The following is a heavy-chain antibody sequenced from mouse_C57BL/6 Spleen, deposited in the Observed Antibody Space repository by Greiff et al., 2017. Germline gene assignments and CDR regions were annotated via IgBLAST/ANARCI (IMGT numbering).Heavy chain of an antibody. CDR2: IYPGSGST. Sequence: QVQLQQPGAELVKPGASVKMSCKASGYTFTSYWITWVKQRPGQGLEWIGDIYPGSGSTNYNEKFKSKATLTVDTSSSTAYMQLSSRTSEDSAVYDCAREESTMVTTTAYWGQGTLVTVSA. J-gene: IGHJ3*01. D-gene: IGHD2-2*01. V-gene: IGHV1-55*01. CDR1: GYTFTSYW. CDR3: AREESTMVTTTAY.